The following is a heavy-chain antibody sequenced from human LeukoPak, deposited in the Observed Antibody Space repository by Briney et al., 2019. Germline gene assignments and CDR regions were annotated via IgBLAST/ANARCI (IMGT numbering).Heavy chain of an antibody. CDR2: IYYSGST. V-gene: IGHV4-31*03. CDR3: ARYSGSASHFDY. D-gene: IGHD3-10*01. J-gene: IGHJ4*02. CDR1: GGSVNRGGYY. Sequence: SQTLSLTCTVSGGSVNRGGYYWSWIRQHPGRGLEWLGHIYYSGSTSYNPSLKSRLIMSLDTSDNQFSLKLTSVTAADTAVYYCARYSGSASHFDYWGQGTLVTVSS.